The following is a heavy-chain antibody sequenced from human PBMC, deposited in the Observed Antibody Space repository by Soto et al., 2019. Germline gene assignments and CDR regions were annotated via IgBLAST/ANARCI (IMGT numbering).Heavy chain of an antibody. CDR3: AREISAGFGEPWSDP. CDR1: GFSVSGNY. CDR2: IYSDGRT. D-gene: IGHD3-10*01. Sequence: GGSLRLSCAASGFSVSGNYMTWVRQAPGKGLEWVSIIYSDGRTNYADSVKGRFTISRDNSKNTVYLQMTSLSADDTAVYYCAREISAGFGEPWSDPWGQGTLVTVS. J-gene: IGHJ5*02. V-gene: IGHV3-53*01.